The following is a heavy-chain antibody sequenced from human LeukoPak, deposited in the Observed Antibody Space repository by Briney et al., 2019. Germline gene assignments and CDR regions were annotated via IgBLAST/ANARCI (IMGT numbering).Heavy chain of an antibody. V-gene: IGHV4-38-2*02. D-gene: IGHD3-22*01. CDR3: ARLRGGYYYDSSGYNQFDY. Sequence: PSETLSLTCTVSGYSISSGYYWDWIRQPPGKGLEWIGSIYHSGSTNYNPSLKSRVTISVDTSKNQFSLKLSSVTAADTAVYYCARLRGGYYYDSSGYNQFDYWGQGTLVTVSS. CDR1: GYSISSGYY. J-gene: IGHJ4*02. CDR2: IYHSGST.